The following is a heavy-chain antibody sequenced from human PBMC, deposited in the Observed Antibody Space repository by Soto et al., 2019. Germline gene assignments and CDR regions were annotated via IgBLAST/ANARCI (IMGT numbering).Heavy chain of an antibody. V-gene: IGHV3-33*01. Sequence: PGGSLRLSCAASGFTFSSYGMHWVRQAPGKGLEWVAVIWYDGSNKYYADSVKGRFTISRDNSKNTLYLQMNSLRAEDTAVYYCARDFVQMEDPYYYYYGMAVWGQGTTVTVSS. CDR1: GFTFSSYG. CDR2: IWYDGSNK. D-gene: IGHD1-1*01. J-gene: IGHJ6*02. CDR3: ARDFVQMEDPYYYYYGMAV.